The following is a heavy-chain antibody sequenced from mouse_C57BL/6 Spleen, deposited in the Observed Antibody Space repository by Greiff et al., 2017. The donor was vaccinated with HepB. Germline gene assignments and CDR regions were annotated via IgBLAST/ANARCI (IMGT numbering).Heavy chain of an antibody. D-gene: IGHD5-1*01. CDR1: GYTFTSYW. CDR2: IYPSDSET. CDR3: ARSEALPDYYAMDY. J-gene: IGHJ4*01. Sequence: QVQLQQPGAELVRPGSSVKLSCKASGYTFTSYWMDWVKQRPGQGLEWIGNIYPSDSETHYNQKFKYKATLTVDKSSSTAYMQLSSLTSEDSAVYYCARSEALPDYYAMDYWGQGTSVTVSS. V-gene: IGHV1-61*01.